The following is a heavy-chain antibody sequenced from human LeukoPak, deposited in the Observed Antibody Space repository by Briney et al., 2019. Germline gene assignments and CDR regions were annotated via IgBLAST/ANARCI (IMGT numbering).Heavy chain of an antibody. D-gene: IGHD3-10*01. V-gene: IGHV3-43D*03. CDR2: ISWDGGST. CDR3: AKAPMIRGITYFMDV. J-gene: IGHJ6*03. CDR1: GFTFDDYA. Sequence: PGGSLRPSCAASGFTFDDYAMHWVRQAPGKGLEWVSLISWDGGSTYYADSVKGRFTISRDNSKNSLYLQMNSLRPEDTALYYCAKAPMIRGITYFMDVWGKGTTVTFSS.